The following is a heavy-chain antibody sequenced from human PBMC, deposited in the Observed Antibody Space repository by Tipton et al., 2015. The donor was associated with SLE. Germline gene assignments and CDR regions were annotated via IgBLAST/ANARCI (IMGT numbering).Heavy chain of an antibody. CDR3: ASSGRAAGPRDY. Sequence: SLRLSCAASGFTFSSYSMNWVRQAPGKGLEWVSSISSSSSYIYYADSVKGRFTISRDNAKNSLYLQMNSLRAEGTAVYYCASSGRAAGPRDYWGQGTLVTVSS. CDR2: ISSSSSYI. J-gene: IGHJ4*02. V-gene: IGHV3-21*01. CDR1: GFTFSSYS. D-gene: IGHD6-13*01.